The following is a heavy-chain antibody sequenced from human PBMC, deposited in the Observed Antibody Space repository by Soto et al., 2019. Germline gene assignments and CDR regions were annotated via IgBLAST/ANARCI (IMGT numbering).Heavy chain of an antibody. J-gene: IGHJ6*03. CDR1: GGSISSSSYY. D-gene: IGHD2-2*01. CDR2: IYYSGST. CDR3: ARGQVFCSSTSYYYYYMDV. Sequence: SETLSLTCTVSGGSISSSSYYWGWIRQPPGKGLEWIGSIYYSGSTYYNPSLKSRVTISVDTSKNQFSLKLSSVTAADTAVYYCARGQVFCSSTSYYYYYMDVWGKGTTVTVSS. V-gene: IGHV4-39*07.